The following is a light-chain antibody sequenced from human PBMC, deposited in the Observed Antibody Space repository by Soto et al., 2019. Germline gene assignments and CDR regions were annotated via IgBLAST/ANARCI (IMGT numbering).Light chain of an antibody. CDR2: GAS. CDR3: QQYGSSPV. J-gene: IGKJ5*01. V-gene: IGKV3-20*01. Sequence: EIVMTQSPATLSVSPGERATLSCRASQYISSSYLAWYQQKPGQAPRLLIYGASSRATGIPDRFSGSGSGTDFTLTISRLEPEDFAVYYCQQYGSSPVFGQGTRLENK. CDR1: QYISSSY.